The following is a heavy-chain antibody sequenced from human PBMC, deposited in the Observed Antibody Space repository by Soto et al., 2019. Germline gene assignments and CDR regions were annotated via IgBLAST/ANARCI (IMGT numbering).Heavy chain of an antibody. Sequence: ASVKVSCKASGGTFSSYAISWVRQAPGQGLEWMGGIIPIFGTANYAQKFQGRVTITADASTSTAYMELSSLRSEDTAVYYCARARRNTMVRGVIIVSPGPYGMDVWGQGTTVTVSS. CDR1: GGTFSSYA. V-gene: IGHV1-69*13. J-gene: IGHJ6*02. D-gene: IGHD3-10*01. CDR3: ARARRNTMVRGVIIVSPGPYGMDV. CDR2: IIPIFGTA.